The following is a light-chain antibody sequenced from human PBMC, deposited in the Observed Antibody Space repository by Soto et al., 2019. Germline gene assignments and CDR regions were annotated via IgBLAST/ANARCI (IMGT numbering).Light chain of an antibody. V-gene: IGKV1-39*01. CDR3: QQSYNSPPYT. CDR1: QSISNY. J-gene: IGKJ2*01. CDR2: SAS. Sequence: DIQMTQSPSSLSASVGDRVIITCRASQSISNYLNWYQHKPGEAPTLLIHSASTLRPGVPSRFSGSGSGTDFTLTITTLQPEDIATYYCQQSYNSPPYTFCQGTKLQIK.